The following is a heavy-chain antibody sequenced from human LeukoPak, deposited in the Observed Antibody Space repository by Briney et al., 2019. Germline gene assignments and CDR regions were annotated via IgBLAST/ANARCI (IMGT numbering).Heavy chain of an antibody. D-gene: IGHD1-26*01. CDR2: SYPGDSDT. J-gene: IGHJ6*02. CDR1: GYSCTSYW. Sequence: GESLKISCKGSGYSCTSYWIGWVRQMPGKGLEWMGISYPGDSDTRYSPSFPGQVTISADKSISTAYLQWSSLKASDTAMYYCARLTYSGSYWNYYYYYGMDVWGQGTTVTVSS. CDR3: ARLTYSGSYWNYYYYYGMDV. V-gene: IGHV5-51*01.